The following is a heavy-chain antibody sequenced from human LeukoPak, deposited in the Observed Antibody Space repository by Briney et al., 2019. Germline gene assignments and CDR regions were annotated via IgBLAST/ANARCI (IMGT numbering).Heavy chain of an antibody. CDR1: GFTFSSYW. Sequence: GGSLRLSCAASGFTFSSYWTSWVRQAPGKGLEWVANIKQDGSEKYYVDSVKGRFTISRDNAKNSLYLQMNSLRAEDTAVYYCAREGYYDSSGYYYYYYMDVWGKGTTVTVSS. D-gene: IGHD3-22*01. V-gene: IGHV3-7*01. J-gene: IGHJ6*03. CDR3: AREGYYDSSGYYYYYYMDV. CDR2: IKQDGSEK.